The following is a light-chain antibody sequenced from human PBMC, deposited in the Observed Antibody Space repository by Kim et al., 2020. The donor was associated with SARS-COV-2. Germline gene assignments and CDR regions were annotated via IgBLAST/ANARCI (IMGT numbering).Light chain of an antibody. J-gene: IGLJ3*02. V-gene: IGLV3-1*01. CDR2: EDS. CDR1: KLGDKY. Sequence: SYELTQPPSVSVSPGQTASITYSGDKLGDKYACWYQQKPGQSPVLVISEDSKRPSGIPERFSGSNSGSTATLTISGTQAMDEADYYCQAWDSSTAVFGGGTQLTVL. CDR3: QAWDSSTAV.